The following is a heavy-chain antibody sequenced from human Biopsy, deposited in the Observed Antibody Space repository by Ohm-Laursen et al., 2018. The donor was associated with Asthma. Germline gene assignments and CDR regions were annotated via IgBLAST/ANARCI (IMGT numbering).Heavy chain of an antibody. CDR3: ARCQVGYSSGWSLLLKKIYYSGMDV. CDR1: GGTFSNFA. D-gene: IGHD6-19*01. V-gene: IGHV1-69*13. Sequence: SVKVSCKAPGGTFSNFAIRWVRQAPGQGLEWLGGIITVFGTTNYAQKFQGRVTITADGSTSTAYMEVTSLRSEDTAIYYCARCQVGYSSGWSLLLKKIYYSGMDVWGQGTAVTVSS. CDR2: IITVFGTT. J-gene: IGHJ6*02.